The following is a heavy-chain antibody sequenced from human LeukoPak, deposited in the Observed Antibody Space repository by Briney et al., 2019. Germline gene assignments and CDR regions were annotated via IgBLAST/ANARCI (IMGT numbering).Heavy chain of an antibody. J-gene: IGHJ3*02. V-gene: IGHV1-8*01. CDR3: AREVTFGGVTLRGAFDI. Sequence: ASVKVSCKASGYTFTSYDIHWVRQATGQGLEWMGRMNPNRGDTDYAQKFQGRVTMTRDTSISTAYMELSSLRSEDTAVYYCAREVTFGGVTLRGAFDIWGQGTMVTVSS. CDR1: GYTFTSYD. CDR2: MNPNRGDT. D-gene: IGHD3-16*01.